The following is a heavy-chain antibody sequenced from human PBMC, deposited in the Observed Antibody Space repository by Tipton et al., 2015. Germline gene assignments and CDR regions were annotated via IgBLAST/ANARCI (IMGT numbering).Heavy chain of an antibody. CDR1: GGSISSGTYS. V-gene: IGHV4-39*07. CDR2: FYFGGST. CDR3: ARAVGFWSGYYRYYYGMDV. J-gene: IGHJ6*02. D-gene: IGHD3-3*01. Sequence: GLVKPSETLSLTCTVSGGSISSGTYSWGWIRQPPGKGLEWIGSFYFGGSTNYNPSLKSRVTISVDTSKKQFSLKLSSVTAADTAVYYCARAVGFWSGYYRYYYGMDVWGQGTTVTVSS.